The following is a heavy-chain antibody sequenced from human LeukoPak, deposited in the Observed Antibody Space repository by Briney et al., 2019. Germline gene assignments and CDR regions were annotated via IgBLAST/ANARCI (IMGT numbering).Heavy chain of an antibody. J-gene: IGHJ4*02. CDR2: ISWDGGST. CDR3: TKAQYYYVSSGYYPYYFDY. Sequence: GGSLRLSCAASGFTFDDYTMHWVRQAPGKGLGWVSLISWDGGSTYYADSVKGRFTISRDNSKNSLYLQMNGLRTEDTALYYCTKAQYYYVSSGYYPYYFDYWGQGTLVTVSS. D-gene: IGHD3-22*01. CDR1: GFTFDDYT. V-gene: IGHV3-43*01.